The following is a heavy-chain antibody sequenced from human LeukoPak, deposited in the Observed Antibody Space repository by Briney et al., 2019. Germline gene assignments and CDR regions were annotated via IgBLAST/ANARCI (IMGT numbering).Heavy chain of an antibody. CDR2: ISYDGGNK. D-gene: IGHD3-9*01. CDR1: GFTFSSYA. J-gene: IGHJ4*02. V-gene: IGHV3-30*04. Sequence: PGRSLRLSCAASGFTFSSYAMHWVRQAPGKGLEWVAVISYDGGNKYYADSVKGRFTISRDNSKSTLYLQMNSLTAEDTAVYYCARGATTGYYPYWGQGTLVTVSS. CDR3: ARGATTGYYPY.